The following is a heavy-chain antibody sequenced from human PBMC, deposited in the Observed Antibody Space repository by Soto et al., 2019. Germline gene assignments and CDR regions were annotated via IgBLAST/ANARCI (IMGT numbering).Heavy chain of an antibody. V-gene: IGHV1-18*01. J-gene: IGHJ6*02. CDR3: ASGGDVNYYHGMDV. CDR1: GYTFTSYG. CDR2: ISAYNGKT. Sequence: QVQLVQSGGEVKKPGASVKLSCTASGYTFTSYGISWVRQAPGQELEWMGWISAYNGKTNYAQNVQGRVTMTTDTSTRTAYMALRSLRSDDTAVYYCASGGDVNYYHGMDVWGQGTTVTFSS. D-gene: IGHD2-21*02.